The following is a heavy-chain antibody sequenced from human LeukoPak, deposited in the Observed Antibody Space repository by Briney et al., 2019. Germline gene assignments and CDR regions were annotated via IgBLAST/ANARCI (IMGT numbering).Heavy chain of an antibody. CDR3: AKDLTAAGKAPNWFDP. D-gene: IGHD6-13*01. V-gene: IGHV3-30*18. J-gene: IGHJ5*02. CDR2: ISYDGSNK. CDR1: GFTFSSYG. Sequence: GRSLRLSCAASGFTFSSYGMHWVRQAPGKGLEWVAVISYDGSNKYYADSVKGRFTISRDNSKNTLYLQMNSLRAEDTAVYYCAKDLTAAGKAPNWFDPWGQGTLVTVSS.